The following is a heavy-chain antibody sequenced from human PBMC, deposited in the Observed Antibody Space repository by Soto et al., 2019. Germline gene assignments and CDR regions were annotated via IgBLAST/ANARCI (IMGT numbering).Heavy chain of an antibody. V-gene: IGHV1-3*01. CDR2: INAGNGNT. D-gene: IGHD3-22*01. CDR3: ARVGNSSGYYSVNWFDH. Sequence: XSGKVSYKGSVYTFATYAMHWVRQAPGLRLEWMGWINAGNGNTKYSQKFQGRVTITRDTSASTAYMELSSLSSEDTAVYYCARVGNSSGYYSVNWFDHWGQGTLVTVSS. CDR1: VYTFATYA. J-gene: IGHJ5*02.